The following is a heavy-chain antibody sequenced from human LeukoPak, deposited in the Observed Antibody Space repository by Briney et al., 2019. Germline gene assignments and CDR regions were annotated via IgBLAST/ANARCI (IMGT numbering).Heavy chain of an antibody. D-gene: IGHD3-10*01. Sequence: EASVKVSCKASGYTFTSYDINWVRQATGQGLEWMGWMNPNSGNTGYAQKFQGRVTMTRNTSISTAYMELSSLRSEDTAVYYCARGLLWFGELWGQKHNWFDPWGQGTLVTVSS. CDR3: ARGLLWFGELWGQKHNWFDP. J-gene: IGHJ5*02. CDR1: GYTFTSYD. CDR2: MNPNSGNT. V-gene: IGHV1-8*01.